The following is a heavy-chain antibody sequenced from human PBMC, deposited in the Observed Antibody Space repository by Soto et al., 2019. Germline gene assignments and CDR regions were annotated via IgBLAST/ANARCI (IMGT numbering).Heavy chain of an antibody. Sequence: GGSLRLSCVASEFSFSSYVMTWVRQAAGKGLQWVAGLGPDGRNTFYGESVRGRFTISRDNSRNTLYLQMSSLRAEDTAVYFCVKQMTTWTDSFFDFWGQGIQVTVSS. J-gene: IGHJ4*02. CDR2: LGPDGRNT. CDR1: EFSFSSYV. CDR3: VKQMTTWTDSFFDF. V-gene: IGHV3-23*01. D-gene: IGHD4-17*01.